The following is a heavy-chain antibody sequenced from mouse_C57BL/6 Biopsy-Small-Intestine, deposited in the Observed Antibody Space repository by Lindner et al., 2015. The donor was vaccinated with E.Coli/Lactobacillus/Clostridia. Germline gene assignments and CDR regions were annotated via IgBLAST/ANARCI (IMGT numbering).Heavy chain of an antibody. V-gene: IGHV5-17*01. CDR2: ISSGSNTI. Sequence: VAYISSGSNTIYYADTVKGRFTISRDNAKNALFLQMTSLRSEDTAMYYCARPHYYAMDYWGQGTSVTVSS. J-gene: IGHJ4*01. CDR3: ARPHYYAMDY.